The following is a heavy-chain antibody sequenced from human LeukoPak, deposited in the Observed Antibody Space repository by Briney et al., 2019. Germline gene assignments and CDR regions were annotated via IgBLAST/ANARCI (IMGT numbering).Heavy chain of an antibody. CDR3: ARGGSSSFNWFDP. CDR1: GYTFTSYD. Sequence: ASVKVSCKASGYTFTSYDINWVRQATGQGLEWMGWMNPNSGNTGNAQKFQGRVTITWNTSISTAYMELSSLRSEDTAVYYCARGGSSSFNWFDPWGQGTLVTVSS. V-gene: IGHV1-8*03. D-gene: IGHD6-13*01. J-gene: IGHJ5*02. CDR2: MNPNSGNT.